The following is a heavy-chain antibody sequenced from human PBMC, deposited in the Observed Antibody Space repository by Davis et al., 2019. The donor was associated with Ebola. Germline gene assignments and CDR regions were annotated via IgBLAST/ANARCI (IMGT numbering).Heavy chain of an antibody. CDR2: IYYSGST. Sequence: PSETLSLTCTVSGGSISSSSYYWGWIRQPPGKGLEWIGSIYYSGSTYYNPSLKSRVTISVDTSKNQFSLKLSSVTAADTAVYYCARRRESAAGMGFDPWGQGTLVTVSS. V-gene: IGHV4-39*01. CDR3: ARRRESAAGMGFDP. CDR1: GGSISSSSYY. J-gene: IGHJ5*02. D-gene: IGHD6-13*01.